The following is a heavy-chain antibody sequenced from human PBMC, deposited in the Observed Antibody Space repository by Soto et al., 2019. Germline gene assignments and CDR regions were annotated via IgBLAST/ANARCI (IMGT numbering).Heavy chain of an antibody. CDR1: GGSFSGYY. CDR3: ARDSGDYLHY. D-gene: IGHD2-21*01. CDR2: ISHGGRT. Sequence: QVQLQQWGAGLLKPSETLSLTCAVYGGSFSGYYWSWIRQPPGKGLEWIGGISHGGRTSYDPSLETRVTISLDTSKNQFSLNLSSVTAADTAIYYCARDSGDYLHYWGQGTLVTVSS. J-gene: IGHJ4*02. V-gene: IGHV4-34*02.